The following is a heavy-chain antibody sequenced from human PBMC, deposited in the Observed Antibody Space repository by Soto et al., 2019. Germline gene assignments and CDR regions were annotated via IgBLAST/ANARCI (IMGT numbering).Heavy chain of an antibody. J-gene: IGHJ6*02. CDR2: ISASAYTT. Sequence: GGSLRLSCAASGFTFSSYAMTWVRQAPGKGLEWVPSISASAYTTYYADSVKGRFTISRDNSKNTLYLQMNSLRAEDTAVYYCASWTTVTTLYYYYYGMDVWGQGTTVTVSS. D-gene: IGHD4-4*01. CDR1: GFTFSSYA. V-gene: IGHV3-23*01. CDR3: ASWTTVTTLYYYYYGMDV.